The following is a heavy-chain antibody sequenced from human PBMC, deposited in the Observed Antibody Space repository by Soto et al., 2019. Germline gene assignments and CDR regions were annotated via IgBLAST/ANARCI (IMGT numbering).Heavy chain of an antibody. Sequence: GGSLRLSCAASVFTFSSYSMNWVRQAPGKGLEWVSYISSSSSTIYYADSVEGRFTISRDNAKNSLYLQMNSLRDEDTAVYYCARDLAAAGSLYYYYGMDVWGQGTTVTVSS. CDR2: ISSSSSTI. CDR3: ARDLAAAGSLYYYYGMDV. CDR1: VFTFSSYS. D-gene: IGHD6-13*01. V-gene: IGHV3-48*02. J-gene: IGHJ6*02.